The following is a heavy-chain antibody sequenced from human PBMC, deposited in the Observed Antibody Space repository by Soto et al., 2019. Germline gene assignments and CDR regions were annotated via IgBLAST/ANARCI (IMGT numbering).Heavy chain of an antibody. CDR2: IIPIFGTT. V-gene: IGHV1-69*12. CDR1: GGTFSTYP. Sequence: QVQLVQSGAEVKKPGSSVKVSCKASGGTFSTYPISWVRQAPGQGLEWMGGIIPIFGTTNYAQKFQGRVTLTADESTNTAYMELSSLRSEDTAVYYCARALSAGDRYFDRWGQGTLVTVSS. J-gene: IGHJ4*02. CDR3: ARALSAGDRYFDR. D-gene: IGHD3-9*01.